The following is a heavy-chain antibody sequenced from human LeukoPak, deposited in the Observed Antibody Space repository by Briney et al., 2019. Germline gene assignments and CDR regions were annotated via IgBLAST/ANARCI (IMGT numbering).Heavy chain of an antibody. Sequence: PGGALRLSCAASGFPFSSYAMTLGRPAPGEGLPLVSAISGSGGSTYYADSVKGRFTISRDNSKNTLYLQMNSLRAEDTAVYYCAKLSAVVMVVATVDYWGQGTLVTVSS. CDR1: GFPFSSYA. CDR2: ISGSGGST. CDR3: AKLSAVVMVVATVDY. D-gene: IGHD2-15*01. V-gene: IGHV3-23*01. J-gene: IGHJ4*02.